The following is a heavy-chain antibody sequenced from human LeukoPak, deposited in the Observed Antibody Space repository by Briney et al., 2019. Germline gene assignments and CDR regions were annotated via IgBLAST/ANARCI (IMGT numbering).Heavy chain of an antibody. V-gene: IGHV4-4*07. CDR2: IHPSGTT. Sequence: SETLSLTCTVSGGSISSYYWTWIRQPAGKGLEWIGRIHPSGTTNHNPSLKSRVIMSLDMSNNQFSLKVRSVTAADTAVYFCARETEVPGGRSWDFWGQGTLVTVSS. J-gene: IGHJ4*02. CDR3: ARETEVPGGRSWDF. CDR1: GGSISSYY. D-gene: IGHD6-19*01.